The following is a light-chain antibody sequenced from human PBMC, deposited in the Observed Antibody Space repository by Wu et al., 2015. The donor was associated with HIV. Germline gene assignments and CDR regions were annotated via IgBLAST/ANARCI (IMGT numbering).Light chain of an antibody. CDR2: KAS. Sequence: DIQMTQSPSTLSASVGDRVTITCRASQSISTWLAWYQQKPGKGPNLLIYKASTLEGGVPSRFSGGGSGTEFTLTISRLEPEDFAVYYCQQYGTSPIAFGQGTRLEIK. CDR1: QSISTW. CDR3: QQYGTSPIA. J-gene: IGKJ5*01. V-gene: IGKV1-5*03.